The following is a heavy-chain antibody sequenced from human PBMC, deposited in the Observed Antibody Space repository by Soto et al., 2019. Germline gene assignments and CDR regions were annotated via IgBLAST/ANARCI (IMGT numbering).Heavy chain of an antibody. D-gene: IGHD3-10*01. V-gene: IGHV4-34*01. Sequence: SETLSLTCAVYGGSFSGYYWTWIRQPPGTGLEWIGEINHSGSTNYNPSLKSRVTISVDTSKNQFSLKLSSVTAADTAVYYCARGRGGSGSYYLEYYYYYGMDVWGQGTTVTVSS. CDR1: GGSFSGYY. CDR3: ARGRGGSGSYYLEYYYYYGMDV. CDR2: INHSGST. J-gene: IGHJ6*02.